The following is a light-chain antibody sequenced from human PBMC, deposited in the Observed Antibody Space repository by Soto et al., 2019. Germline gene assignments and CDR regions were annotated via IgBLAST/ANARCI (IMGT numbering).Light chain of an antibody. CDR2: DAS. J-gene: IGKJ5*01. Sequence: EFVLTQSPATLSLSPGERATLSCRASGRVRSYLAWYQQKPGQAPRLLIYDASNRAAGIPARFSGSGSETDFTLTISNLEPEDFAVYYCQQRYAWPPITFGQGTRLEIK. V-gene: IGKV3-11*01. CDR3: QQRYAWPPIT. CDR1: GRVRSY.